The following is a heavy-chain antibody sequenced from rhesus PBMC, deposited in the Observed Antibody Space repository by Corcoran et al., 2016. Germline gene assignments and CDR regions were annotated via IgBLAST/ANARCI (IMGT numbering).Heavy chain of an antibody. D-gene: IGHD4-29*01. Sequence: EVQLVETGGGLVQPGGSLRLSCAASGFTFSSYVMNCVRQAPGKGLEWVSSISYCGAGTYYPNSVNGRFTISRDNAKNTLSLQMNSLRAEDTAVYYCVKGNGSSFDYWGQGVMVTVSS. CDR1: GFTFSSYV. J-gene: IGHJ4*01. CDR2: ISYCGAGT. CDR3: VKGNGSSFDY. V-gene: IGHV3S5*01.